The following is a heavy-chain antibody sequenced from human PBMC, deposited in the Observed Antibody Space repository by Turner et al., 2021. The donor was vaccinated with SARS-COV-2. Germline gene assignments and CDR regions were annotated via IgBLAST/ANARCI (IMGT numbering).Heavy chain of an antibody. CDR1: GYTLTELS. CDR3: ATGYQLRVNWFDP. Sequence: QVQLVQSGAEVKKPGASVKVSCKISGYTLTELSMYWVRQAPGKGLEWMGGFDPEDGETIYAQNFQGRVTMTEDTSTDIAYMELSSLRSEDTAVYFCATGYQLRVNWFDPWGQGTLVTVSS. V-gene: IGHV1-24*01. D-gene: IGHD2-2*01. CDR2: FDPEDGET. J-gene: IGHJ5*02.